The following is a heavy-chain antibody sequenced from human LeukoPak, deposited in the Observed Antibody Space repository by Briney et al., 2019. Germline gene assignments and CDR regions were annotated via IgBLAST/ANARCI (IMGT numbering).Heavy chain of an antibody. CDR2: IRYDGSNK. D-gene: IGHD6-13*01. CDR3: AKDRIAAAAKGTYDY. CDR1: GFTFSSYG. V-gene: IGHV3-30*02. J-gene: IGHJ4*02. Sequence: GGSLRLSCAASGFTFSSYGMHWVRQAPGKGLEWVAFIRYDGSNKYYADSVKGRFTISRDNSKNTLYLQMNSLRAEDTAVYYCAKDRIAAAAKGTYDYWGQGTLVTVSS.